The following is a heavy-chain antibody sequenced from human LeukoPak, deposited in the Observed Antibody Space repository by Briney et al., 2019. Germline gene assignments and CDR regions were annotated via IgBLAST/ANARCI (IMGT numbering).Heavy chain of an antibody. Sequence: GGSLRLSCAASRFTFSSYSMNWVRQAPGKGLEWVSSISSSSSYIYYADSVKGRFTISRDNAKNSLYLQMNSLRAEDTAVYYCARGGFYSDSSGYYANYWGQGTLVTVSS. V-gene: IGHV3-21*01. CDR1: RFTFSSYS. CDR3: ARGGFYSDSSGYYANY. D-gene: IGHD3-22*01. CDR2: ISSSSSYI. J-gene: IGHJ4*02.